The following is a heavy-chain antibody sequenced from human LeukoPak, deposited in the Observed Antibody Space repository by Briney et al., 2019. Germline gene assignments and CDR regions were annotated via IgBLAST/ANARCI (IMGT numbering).Heavy chain of an antibody. Sequence: PSETLSLTCAVYGGSFSGYYWSWIRQPPEKGLEWIGEINHSGSTNYNPSLKSRVTISVDTSKNQFSLKLRSVTAADTAVYYCARGRADFWSGYLGRLDYWGQGTLVTVSS. D-gene: IGHD3-3*01. CDR3: ARGRADFWSGYLGRLDY. J-gene: IGHJ4*02. CDR1: GGSFSGYY. CDR2: INHSGST. V-gene: IGHV4-34*01.